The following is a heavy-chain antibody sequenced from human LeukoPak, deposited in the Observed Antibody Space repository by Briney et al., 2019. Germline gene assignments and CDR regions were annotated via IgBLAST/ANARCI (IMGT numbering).Heavy chain of an antibody. CDR3: ARDIGGSYSAIDY. CDR1: GLTFSFYS. V-gene: IGHV3-21*05. J-gene: IGHJ4*02. Sequence: PGGSLRLSCAGSGLTFSFYSLNWVRQAPGRGLEWVSFISGSGSDIFYADSVKGRFTISRDNAKNSVSLQMDSLRGDDTAVYYCARDIGGSYSAIDYRGQGTLVTVSS. D-gene: IGHD1-26*01. CDR2: ISGSGSDI.